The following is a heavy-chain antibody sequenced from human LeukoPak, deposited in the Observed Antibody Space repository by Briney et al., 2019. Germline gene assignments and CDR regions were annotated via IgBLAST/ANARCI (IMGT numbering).Heavy chain of an antibody. CDR2: INPNSGGT. CDR1: GYTFTGYY. Sequence: ASVKVSCKASGYTFTGYYMHWVRQAPGQGLEWMGWINPNSGGTNYAQKFQGRVTMTRDTSISTAYMELSRLRSDDTAVYYCARGLNYGSGSFDYWGQGTLVTVSS. V-gene: IGHV1-2*02. CDR3: ARGLNYGSGSFDY. D-gene: IGHD3-10*01. J-gene: IGHJ4*02.